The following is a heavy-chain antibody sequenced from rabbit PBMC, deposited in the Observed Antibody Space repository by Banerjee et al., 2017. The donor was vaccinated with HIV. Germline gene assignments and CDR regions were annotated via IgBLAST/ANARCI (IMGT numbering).Heavy chain of an antibody. D-gene: IGHD6-1*01. Sequence: QEQLEESGGDLVKPGASLTLTCTASGFSFSSSYCMCWVRQAPGKGLEWIACIAGGSNGNTYYASWAKGRFTISKTSSTTVTLQMTSLTAADTATYFCARDPYGGYTGYGYVTGGMDLWGQGTLVTVS. CDR1: GFSFSSSYC. CDR3: ARDPYGGYTGYGYVTGGMDL. J-gene: IGHJ6*01. CDR2: IAGGSNGNT. V-gene: IGHV1S45*01.